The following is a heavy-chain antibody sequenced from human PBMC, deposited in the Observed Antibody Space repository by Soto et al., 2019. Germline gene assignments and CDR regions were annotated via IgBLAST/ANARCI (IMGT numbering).Heavy chain of an antibody. CDR2: VKSEDNNYAT. Sequence: GSMTLSCAAAGCMFNASAKHWIRQSSVKELEWIGRVKSEDNNYATAYAASVKCRFTVSRDDSTSTAYLQMSSLKTEDTAMYYCTRLNPHPSIAARQDVFAISGRGTIVT. V-gene: IGHV3-73*01. J-gene: IGHJ3*02. CDR3: TRLNPHPSIAARQDVFAI. CDR1: GCMFNASA. D-gene: IGHD6-6*01.